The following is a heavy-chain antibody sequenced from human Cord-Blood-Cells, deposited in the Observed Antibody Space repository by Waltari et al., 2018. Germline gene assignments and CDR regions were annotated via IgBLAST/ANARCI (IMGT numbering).Heavy chain of an antibody. CDR1: GFTFDDYA. V-gene: IGHV3-9*01. CDR2: ISGNIGSI. CDR3: AKVHIAARNAFDI. D-gene: IGHD6-6*01. Sequence: EVQLVESGGGLVQPGRSLRLSCAASGFTFDDYAMHWVRQAPGKGLEWVSGISGNIGSIGYAEAVKGRFTISRDNAKNSLYLQMNSLRAEDTALYYCAKVHIAARNAFDIWGQGTMVTVSS. J-gene: IGHJ3*02.